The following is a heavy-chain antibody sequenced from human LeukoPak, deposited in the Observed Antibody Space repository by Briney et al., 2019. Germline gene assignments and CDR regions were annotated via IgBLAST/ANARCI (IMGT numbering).Heavy chain of an antibody. J-gene: IGHJ4*02. D-gene: IGHD4-17*01. V-gene: IGHV3-11*04. CDR2: ISSSGSRI. CDR3: ARSPTMGTTLNY. CDR1: GFTFTDYY. Sequence: GGSLKLSCAASGFTFTDYYMSWIRQAPGKGLEWISYISSSGSRIFYADSVKDRFTISRDNAKNSLYLQMNSLRAEDTALYYCARSPTMGTTLNYWGQGTLVTVSS.